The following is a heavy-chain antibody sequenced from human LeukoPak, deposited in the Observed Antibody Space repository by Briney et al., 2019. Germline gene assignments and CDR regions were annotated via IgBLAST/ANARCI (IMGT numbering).Heavy chain of an antibody. J-gene: IGHJ4*02. CDR1: GFTFSKDD. CDR3: TKGDGGYYPIDN. D-gene: IGHD1-26*01. Sequence: GASLRLFCAASGFTFSKDDMSWVRQAPGKGLEWVSTVNDNGANTHYADSVKGRFTISRDNSRNTLLLEMNSLRVDDTALYYCTKGDGGYYPIDNWGQGTLVIVSS. V-gene: IGHV3-23*01. CDR2: VNDNGANT.